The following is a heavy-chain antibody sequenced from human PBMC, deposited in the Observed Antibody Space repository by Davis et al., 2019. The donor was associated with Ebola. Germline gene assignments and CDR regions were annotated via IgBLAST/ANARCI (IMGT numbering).Heavy chain of an antibody. Sequence: GESLKISCAASEFTFSSYSMNWVRHAPGKVLELVSSISISSSYIYYADSVKGRFTISRDNAKNSLYLQMNSLRAEDTAVYYCARVGYCSSTSCSPFDYWGQGTLVTVSS. CDR1: EFTFSSYS. D-gene: IGHD2-2*03. CDR2: ISISSSYI. J-gene: IGHJ4*02. CDR3: ARVGYCSSTSCSPFDY. V-gene: IGHV3-21*01.